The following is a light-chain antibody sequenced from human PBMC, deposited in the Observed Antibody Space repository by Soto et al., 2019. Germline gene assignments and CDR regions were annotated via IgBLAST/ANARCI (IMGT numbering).Light chain of an antibody. Sequence: QSVLTQPPSVSEAPGQRVTISCTGSSSNIGGGYDVHWFQQLPGTAPKLLFYGKNNRPSGVPDRFSGSTSGTSASLAITGLQTEDEADYYCQSYYASLSGYVFGTGTKVTVL. CDR1: SSNIGGGYD. CDR2: GKN. V-gene: IGLV1-40*01. J-gene: IGLJ1*01. CDR3: QSYYASLSGYV.